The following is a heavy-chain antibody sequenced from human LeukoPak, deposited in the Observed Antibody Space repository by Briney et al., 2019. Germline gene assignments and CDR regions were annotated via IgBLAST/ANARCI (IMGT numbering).Heavy chain of an antibody. CDR2: INPSGGST. CDR3: ARGDGGYSYGYLYYFDY. CDR1: GYTFTSYY. Sequence: ASVKVSCKASGYTFTSYYMHWVRQAPGQGLEWMGIINPSGGSTSYAQKFQGRVTMTRDMSTSTVYMELSSLRSEDTAVYYCARGDGGYSYGYLYYFDYWGQGTLVTVSS. V-gene: IGHV1-46*01. D-gene: IGHD5-18*01. J-gene: IGHJ4*02.